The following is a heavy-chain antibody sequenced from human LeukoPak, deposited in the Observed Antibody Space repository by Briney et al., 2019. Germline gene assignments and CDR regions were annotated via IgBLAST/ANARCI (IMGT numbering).Heavy chain of an antibody. V-gene: IGHV4-4*07. CDR3: ARPGVATSDDAFDI. D-gene: IGHD5-12*01. J-gene: IGHJ3*02. Sequence: PSETLSLTCTVSGGSISSYYWSWIRQPAGKGLEWIGRIYTRGSTNYNPSLKSRVTMSVDTSKNKFSLKLSSVTAADTAVYYCARPGVATSDDAFDIWGQGTMVTVSS. CDR2: IYTRGST. CDR1: GGSISSYY.